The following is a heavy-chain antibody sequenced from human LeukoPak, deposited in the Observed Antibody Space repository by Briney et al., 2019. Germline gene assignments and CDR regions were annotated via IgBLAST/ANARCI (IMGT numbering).Heavy chain of an antibody. CDR1: GYSISSGYY. CDR2: IYHSGST. V-gene: IGHV4-38-2*01. Sequence: SETLSLTCAVSGYSISSGYYWGWIRQPPGKGLEWIGSIYHSGSTYYNPSLKSRVTISVDTSKNQFSLKLSSVTAADTAVYYCAAPPNYHDSSGPRANWFDPWGQGTLVTVSS. CDR3: AAPPNYHDSSGPRANWFDP. J-gene: IGHJ5*02. D-gene: IGHD3-22*01.